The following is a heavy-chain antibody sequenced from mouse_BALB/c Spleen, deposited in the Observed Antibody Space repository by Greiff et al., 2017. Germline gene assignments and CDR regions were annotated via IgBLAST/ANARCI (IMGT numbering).Heavy chain of an antibody. CDR1: GYTFTSYY. CDR2: IYPGNVNT. V-gene: IGHV1S56*01. D-gene: IGHD1-2*01. CDR3: ATHYYGYFDY. J-gene: IGHJ2*01. Sequence: QVHVKQSGPELVKPGASVRISCKASGYTFTSYYIHWVKQRPGQGLEWIGWIYPGNVNTKYNEKFKGKATLTADKSSSTAYMQLSSLTSEDSAVYFCATHYYGYFDYWGQGTTLTVSS.